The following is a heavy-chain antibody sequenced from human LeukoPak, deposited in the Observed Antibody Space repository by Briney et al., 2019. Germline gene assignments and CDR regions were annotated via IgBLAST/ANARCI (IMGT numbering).Heavy chain of an antibody. D-gene: IGHD3-22*01. CDR2: INPSGGCT. J-gene: IGHJ4*02. CDR1: GGTFSSYA. Sequence: ASVKVSCKASGGTFSSYAISWVRQAPGQGLEWMGIINPSGGCTSYAQKFQGRVTMTRDTSTSTVYMELSSLRSEDTAVYYCARQVYYYDSSGYPYFDYWGQGTLVTVSS. CDR3: ARQVYYYDSSGYPYFDY. V-gene: IGHV1-46*01.